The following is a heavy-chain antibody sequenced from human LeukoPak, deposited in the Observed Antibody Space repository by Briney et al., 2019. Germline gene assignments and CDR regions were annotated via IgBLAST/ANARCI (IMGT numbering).Heavy chain of an antibody. D-gene: IGHD3-3*01. CDR2: IYTSGST. V-gene: IGHV4-4*07. Sequence: SETLSLTCTVSGGSISSYYWSWIRQPAGKGLEWIGGIYTSGSTNYNPSLKSRVTISVDTSKNQFSLKLSSVTAADTAVYYCARRSIDFRSGEPPHNWWDPWPEGTVVTVS. CDR3: ARRSIDFRSGEPPHNWWDP. CDR1: GGSISSYY. J-gene: IGHJ5*02.